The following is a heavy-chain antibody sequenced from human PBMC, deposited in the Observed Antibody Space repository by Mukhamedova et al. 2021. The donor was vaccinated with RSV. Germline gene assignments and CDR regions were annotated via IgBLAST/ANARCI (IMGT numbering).Heavy chain of an antibody. CDR3: VKDTYSSITGAFDI. CDR2: ISSNGGST. V-gene: IGHV3-64D*06. D-gene: IGHD6-13*01. J-gene: IGHJ3*02. Sequence: VRQAPGKGLEYVSAISSNGGSTYYADSVKGRFTISRDNSKNTLYLQMSSLRAEDTAVYYCVKDTYSSITGAFDIWGQGTMVTVSS.